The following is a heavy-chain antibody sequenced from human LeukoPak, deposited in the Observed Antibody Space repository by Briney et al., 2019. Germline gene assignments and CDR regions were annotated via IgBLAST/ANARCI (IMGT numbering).Heavy chain of an antibody. CDR1: GYSFTSYW. CDR2: IYPGDSDT. J-gene: IGHJ6*03. D-gene: IGHD6-13*01. V-gene: IGHV5-51*01. Sequence: AGESLKISCKGSGYSFTSYWIGWVRQMPGKGLEWMGIIYPGDSDTRYSPSFQGQVTISADKSISTAYLQWSSLKASDTAMYYCARTLRIAAAVDYYYYMDVWGKGTTVTVSS. CDR3: ARTLRIAAAVDYYYYMDV.